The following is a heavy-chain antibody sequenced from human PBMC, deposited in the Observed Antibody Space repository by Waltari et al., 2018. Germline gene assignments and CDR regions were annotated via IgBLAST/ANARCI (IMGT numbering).Heavy chain of an antibody. Sequence: QVQLQESGPGLVKPSQTLSLTCTVSGGSISSGSYYWSWIQQPAGQGLEWIGRIYTSGSTNYNPSLKSRVTISVDTSKNQFSLKLSSVTAADTAVYYCALRHLTMVRGEGALDAFDIWGQGTMVTVSS. CDR3: ALRHLTMVRGEGALDAFDI. J-gene: IGHJ3*02. D-gene: IGHD3-10*01. CDR1: GGSISSGSYY. V-gene: IGHV4-61*02. CDR2: IYTSGST.